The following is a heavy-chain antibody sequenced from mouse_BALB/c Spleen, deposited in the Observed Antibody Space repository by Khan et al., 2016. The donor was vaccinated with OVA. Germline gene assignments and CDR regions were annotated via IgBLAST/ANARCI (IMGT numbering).Heavy chain of an antibody. CDR3: ARIPTFITTALDY. D-gene: IGHD1-2*01. J-gene: IGHJ4*01. Sequence: EVQLVESGGGLVQPGGSLKLSCAASGFTFSSNTMSWVRQTPEKRLEWVAHITNGGGNTYYPDTVKGRFTISRDNAKNTLYLQMSSLKSEDTAMYYCARIPTFITTALDYWGQGTSVTVSS. CDR1: GFTFSSNT. CDR2: ITNGGGNT. V-gene: IGHV5-12-2*01.